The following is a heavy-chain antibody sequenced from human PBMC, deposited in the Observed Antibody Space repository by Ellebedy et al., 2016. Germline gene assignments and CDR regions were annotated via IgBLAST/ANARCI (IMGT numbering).Heavy chain of an antibody. V-gene: IGHV4-61*08. CDR3: ARGGYGDYRYDY. CDR1: GDSISSGGYY. D-gene: IGHD4-17*01. J-gene: IGHJ4*02. Sequence: SETLSLTCTVFGDSISSGGYYWSWIRQHPGTGLEWIGYIYYTGTTNYNPSVKSRVTISLDTSKNQFSLKLTSVTAADTAVYYCARGGYGDYRYDYWGQGTLVTVSS. CDR2: IYYTGTT.